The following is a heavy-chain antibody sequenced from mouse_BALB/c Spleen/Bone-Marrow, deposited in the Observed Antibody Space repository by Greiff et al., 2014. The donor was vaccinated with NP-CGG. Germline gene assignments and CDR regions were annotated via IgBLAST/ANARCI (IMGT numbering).Heavy chain of an antibody. CDR2: IWSDGST. Sequence: VQLVESGPDLVAPSQSLSLTCTVSGFSLTSYGLHWVRQPPGKGLEWLGVIWSDGSTTYNSALKSRLSISKDNSKRQVLLKMNSLQTDDTAMYYGARSGTDYAMDYWGQGTSVTVSS. CDR3: ARSGTDYAMDY. J-gene: IGHJ4*01. V-gene: IGHV2-6-2*01. CDR1: GFSLTSYG. D-gene: IGHD4-1*01.